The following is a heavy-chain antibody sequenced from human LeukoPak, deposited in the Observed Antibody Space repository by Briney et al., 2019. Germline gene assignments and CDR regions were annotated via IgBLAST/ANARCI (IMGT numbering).Heavy chain of an antibody. CDR1: GGSISSSSYY. J-gene: IGHJ6*03. D-gene: IGHD6-6*01. CDR2: IYYSGST. CDR3: ARDYSSSSLGYYYYYMDV. Sequence: PSETLSLTCTVSGGSISSSSYYWGWIPHPPGKGLEWIGSIYYSGSTYYNPSLKSRVPISVDTSKNEFSLMLRSVAAADPAVYYCARDYSSSSLGYYYYYMDVWGKGTTVTVSS. V-gene: IGHV4-39*07.